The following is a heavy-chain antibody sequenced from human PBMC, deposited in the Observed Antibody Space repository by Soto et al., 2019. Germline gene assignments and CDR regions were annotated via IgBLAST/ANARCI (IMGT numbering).Heavy chain of an antibody. CDR2: ISGSGGST. D-gene: IGHD3-3*01. J-gene: IGHJ6*03. CDR1: GFTFSSYA. CDR3: AKVGGTIFGAGQPYYYYYMDV. Sequence: EVQLLESGGGLVQPGGSLRLSCAASGFTFSSYAMSWVRQAPGKGLEWVSAISGSGGSTYYADSVKGRFTISRDNSKNTLYLQMNSLRAEDTAVYYCAKVGGTIFGAGQPYYYYYMDVWGKGTTVTVSS. V-gene: IGHV3-23*01.